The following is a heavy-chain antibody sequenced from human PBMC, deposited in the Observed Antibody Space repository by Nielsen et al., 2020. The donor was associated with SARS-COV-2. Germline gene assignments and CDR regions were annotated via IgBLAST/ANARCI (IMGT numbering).Heavy chain of an antibody. CDR1: GYSFTSYW. D-gene: IGHD3-3*01. CDR2: IYPGDSDT. V-gene: IGHV5-51*01. J-gene: IGHJ6*02. CDR3: ARHARGGITIFGVVTIPYYGMDV. Sequence: GESLKISCKGSGYSFTSYWIGWVRQMPGKGLEWMGIIYPGDSDTRYSPSFQGQVTISADKSISTAYLQWSSLKASDTAMYYCARHARGGITIFGVVTIPYYGMDVWGQGTTVTVSS.